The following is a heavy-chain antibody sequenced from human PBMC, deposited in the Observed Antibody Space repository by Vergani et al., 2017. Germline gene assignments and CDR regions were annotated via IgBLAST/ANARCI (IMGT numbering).Heavy chain of an antibody. D-gene: IGHD3-22*01. J-gene: IGHJ4*02. V-gene: IGHV5-10-1*01. CDR3: ARHVGYYDSSGYYDTFDY. CDR1: GYSFTSYW. CDR2: IDPSDSYT. Sequence: VQLVQSGAEVKKPGESLRISCKGSGYSFTSYWISWVRQMPGKGLEWMGRIDPSDSYTNYSPSFQGHVTISADKSISTAYLQWSSLKASDTAMYYCARHVGYYDSSGYYDTFDYWGQGTLVTVSS.